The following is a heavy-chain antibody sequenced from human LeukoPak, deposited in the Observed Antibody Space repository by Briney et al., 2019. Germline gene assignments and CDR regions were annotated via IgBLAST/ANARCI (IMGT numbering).Heavy chain of an antibody. CDR3: ARRSLSITARPFDY. CDR2: IYYSGGT. J-gene: IGHJ4*02. Sequence: ASETLSLTCTVSGGSISSGDYYWSWIRQPPGKGLEWIGNIYYSGGTYYNPSLKSRVTISVDTSKKFFSLNLSSVTAADTALYYCARRSLSITARPFDYWGQGALVTVSS. V-gene: IGHV4-30-4*08. CDR1: GGSISSGDYY. D-gene: IGHD6-6*01.